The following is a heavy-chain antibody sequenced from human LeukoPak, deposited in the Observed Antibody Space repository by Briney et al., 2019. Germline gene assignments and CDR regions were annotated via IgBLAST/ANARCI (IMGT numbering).Heavy chain of an antibody. D-gene: IGHD6-19*01. CDR1: GFAFSTYS. CDR2: ISLNSASI. J-gene: IGHJ4*02. V-gene: IGHV3-21*01. Sequence: NSGGSLRLSCAASGFAFSTYSMNWVRQPPGKGLEWVASISLNSASIYYADSVKGRFTISRDNAKNSLYLQMNRLRDEDTAVYYCARDGSGGWLVDYCGQGTLVTVSS. CDR3: ARDGSGGWLVDY.